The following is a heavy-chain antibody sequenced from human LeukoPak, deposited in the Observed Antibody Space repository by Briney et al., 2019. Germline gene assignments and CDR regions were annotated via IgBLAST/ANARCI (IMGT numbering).Heavy chain of an antibody. D-gene: IGHD5-18*01. J-gene: IGHJ6*02. V-gene: IGHV4-59*01. CDR1: GGSFSGYY. Sequence: SETLSLTCAVYGGSFSGYYWSWIRQPPGKGLEWIGHIYYSGSTNYNPSLKSRVTISVDTSKNQFSLKLSSVTAADTAVYYCARYSYGAYYYGMDVWGQGTTVTVSS. CDR2: IYYSGST. CDR3: ARYSYGAYYYGMDV.